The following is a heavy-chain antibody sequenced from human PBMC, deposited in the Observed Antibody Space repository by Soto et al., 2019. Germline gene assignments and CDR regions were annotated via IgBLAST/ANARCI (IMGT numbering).Heavy chain of an antibody. CDR3: ARVYCSGGSCYGIDY. Sequence: QVQLVQSGAEVKKPGASVKVSCKASGYTFTSYSVHWVRQAPGQGLEWMGIINPGGGTSYAQKFQGRFTMTRDTSTSTVYMELSSLRSEDTAVYYCARVYCSGGSCYGIDYWGQGTLVTVSS. D-gene: IGHD2-15*01. CDR2: INPGGGT. V-gene: IGHV1-46*01. CDR1: GYTFTSYS. J-gene: IGHJ4*02.